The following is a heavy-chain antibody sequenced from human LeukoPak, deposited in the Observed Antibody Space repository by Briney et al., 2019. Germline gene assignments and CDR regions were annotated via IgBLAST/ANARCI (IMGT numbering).Heavy chain of an antibody. CDR1: GFTFSSYA. Sequence: GRSLRLSCAASGFTFSSYAMHWVRQAPGKGLEWVSFIRSSSSYIYYADSVKGRFTISRDNAKNSLYLQMNSLRADDTAVYFCARGEYGSGSYHIDYWGQGTLVTVSS. V-gene: IGHV3-21*01. CDR2: IRSSSSYI. D-gene: IGHD3-10*01. CDR3: ARGEYGSGSYHIDY. J-gene: IGHJ4*02.